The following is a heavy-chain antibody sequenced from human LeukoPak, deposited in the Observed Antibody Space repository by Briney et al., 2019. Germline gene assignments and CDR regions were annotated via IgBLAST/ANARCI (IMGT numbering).Heavy chain of an antibody. J-gene: IGHJ5*02. CDR2: INPNSGGT. Sequence: GASVKVSCKASGYTFTGYYMHWVRQAPGQGLEWMGWINPNSGGTNYAQKFQGWVTMTRDTSISTAYMELSSLRSEDTAEYYCATVTYYDSSGLNWFDPWGQGTLVTVSS. CDR1: GYTFTGYY. V-gene: IGHV1-2*04. D-gene: IGHD3-22*01. CDR3: ATVTYYDSSGLNWFDP.